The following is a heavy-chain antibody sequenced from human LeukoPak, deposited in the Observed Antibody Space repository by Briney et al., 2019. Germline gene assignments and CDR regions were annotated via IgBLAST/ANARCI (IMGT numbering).Heavy chain of an antibody. CDR3: AKDTSPRYFDWLLQGLFFDY. CDR1: GFTFSSYA. V-gene: IGHV3-23*01. CDR2: ISGSGGST. Sequence: SGGSLRLSCAASGFTFSSYAMSWVRQAPGKGLEWVSAISGSGGSTYYADSVKGRFTISRDNSKNTLYLQMNSLRAEDTAVYYCAKDTSPRYFDWLLQGLFFDYWGQGTLVTVSS. D-gene: IGHD3-9*01. J-gene: IGHJ4*02.